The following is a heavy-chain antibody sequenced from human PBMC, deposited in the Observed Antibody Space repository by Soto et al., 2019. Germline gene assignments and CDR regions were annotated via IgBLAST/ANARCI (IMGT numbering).Heavy chain of an antibody. J-gene: IGHJ4*02. Sequence: SETLSLTCTVSGGSISSGGYYWSWIRQHPGKGLEWIGYIYYSGSTYYNPSLKSRVTISVDTSKNQFSLELSSVTAADTAVYYCARGTVTQEYYFDYWGQGTLVTVSS. CDR1: GGSISSGGYY. CDR2: IYYSGST. CDR3: ARGTVTQEYYFDY. D-gene: IGHD4-17*01. V-gene: IGHV4-31*03.